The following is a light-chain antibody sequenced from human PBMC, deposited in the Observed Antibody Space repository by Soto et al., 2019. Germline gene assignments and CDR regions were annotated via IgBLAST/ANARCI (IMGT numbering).Light chain of an antibody. Sequence: EIVLTQSPATLSLSPGERATLSCRASQSVSSYLAWYQQKPGQAPRLLIYDASNRATGIPARFSGSGSGTDFSLTISIIEPEDFAVYYCQQRSNWPPITFGQGKRLEIK. V-gene: IGKV3-11*01. CDR1: QSVSSY. CDR2: DAS. CDR3: QQRSNWPPIT. J-gene: IGKJ5*01.